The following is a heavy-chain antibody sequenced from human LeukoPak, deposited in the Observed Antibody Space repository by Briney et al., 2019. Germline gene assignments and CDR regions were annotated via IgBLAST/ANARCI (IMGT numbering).Heavy chain of an antibody. V-gene: IGHV3-23*01. J-gene: IGHJ4*02. CDR3: AKDGSGWFRPYYFDY. D-gene: IGHD6-19*01. CDR2: ISGSGGST. Sequence: GGSLRLSCAASGFTFSSYAMSWVRQAPGKGLEWVSAISGSGGSTYYADSVKGRFTISRDNSRNTLYLQMNSLRAEDTAVYYCAKDGSGWFRPYYFDYWGQGTLVTVSS. CDR1: GFTFSSYA.